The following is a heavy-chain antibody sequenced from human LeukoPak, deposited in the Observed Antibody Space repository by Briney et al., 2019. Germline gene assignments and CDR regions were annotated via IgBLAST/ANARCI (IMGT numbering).Heavy chain of an antibody. CDR3: AKCVCSGGSCNFDY. D-gene: IGHD2-15*01. CDR2: ISGSGGST. V-gene: IGHV3-23*01. Sequence: GGSLRLSCAASGFTFSACAMSRVRQAPGKGLEWVSAISGSGGSTYYADSVKGRFTISRDNSKNTLYLQMNSLRAEDTAVYYCAKCVCSGGSCNFDYWGQGTLVTVSS. CDR1: GFTFSACA. J-gene: IGHJ4*02.